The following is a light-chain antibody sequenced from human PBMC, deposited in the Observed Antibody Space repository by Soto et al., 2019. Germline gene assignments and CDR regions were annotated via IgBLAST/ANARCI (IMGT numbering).Light chain of an antibody. V-gene: IGKV1-33*01. CDR3: QQYDNLPLT. J-gene: IGKJ4*01. CDR1: QDISNY. CDR2: DAS. Sequence: DIQMTQSPSSLSASVGDRVTITFQSSQDISNYLNWYQQKPGKAPKLLIYDASNLETGVPSRFSGSGSGTDFTFTISSLQHEDIATYYCQQYDNLPLTFGGGTKVDIK.